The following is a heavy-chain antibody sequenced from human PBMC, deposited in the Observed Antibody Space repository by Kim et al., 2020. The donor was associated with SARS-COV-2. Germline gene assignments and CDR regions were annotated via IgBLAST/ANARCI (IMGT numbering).Heavy chain of an antibody. V-gene: IGHV3-21*01. CDR1: GFTFSSYS. CDR3: AREGWGSGQNSYYFDY. J-gene: IGHJ4*02. D-gene: IGHD3-10*01. Sequence: GGSLRLSCAASGFTFSSYSMNWVRQAPGKGLEWVSSISSSSSYIYYADSVKGRFTISRDNAKNSLYLQMNSLRAEDTAVYYCAREGWGSGQNSYYFDYWGQGTLVTVSS. CDR2: ISSSSSYI.